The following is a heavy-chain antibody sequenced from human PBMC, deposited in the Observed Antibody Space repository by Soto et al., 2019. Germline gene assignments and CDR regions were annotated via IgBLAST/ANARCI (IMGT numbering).Heavy chain of an antibody. J-gene: IGHJ4*02. D-gene: IGHD3-10*01. CDR3: ARERYYYGSGDY. V-gene: IGHV3-7*01. Sequence: EVQVVESGGGLVQPGGSLRLSCAASGFTLSSYWMSWVRQAPGKGLEWVANIKEDGSEKNYVDSVKGQFTISRDNAKNSLYLQMNSLRAEDTAVYYCARERYYYGSGDYWGQGTLVTVSS. CDR2: IKEDGSEK. CDR1: GFTLSSYW.